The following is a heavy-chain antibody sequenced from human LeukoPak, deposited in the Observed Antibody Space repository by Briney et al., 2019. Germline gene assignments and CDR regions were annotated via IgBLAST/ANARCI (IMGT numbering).Heavy chain of an antibody. D-gene: IGHD4-17*01. J-gene: IGHJ5*02. V-gene: IGHV7-4-1*02. CDR3: ARGFYTVTKTRGRPEAWFDP. CDR1: GYTFTSYA. CDR2: INTNTGNP. Sequence: ASVKVSCKASGYTFTSYAMNWVRQAPGQGLEWMGWINTNTGNPTYAQGFTGRFVFSLDTSVSTAYLQISSLKAEDTAVYYCARGFYTVTKTRGRPEAWFDPWGQGTLVTVSS.